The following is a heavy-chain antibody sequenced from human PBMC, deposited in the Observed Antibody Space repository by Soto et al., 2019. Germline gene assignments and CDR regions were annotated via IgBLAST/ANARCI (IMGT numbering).Heavy chain of an antibody. CDR1: GFTFSSYG. Sequence: QVQLVESGGGVVQPGGSLRLSCAASGFTFSSYGMHWVRQAPGKGLEWVALISFDGSNTYYADSVKGRSTISRYNSQNTLYLQMHSLRAEDTALYYCGAGQFFIDYWGQGALVTFSS. CDR2: ISFDGSNT. J-gene: IGHJ4*02. D-gene: IGHD6-19*01. CDR3: GAGQFFIDY. V-gene: IGHV3-30*03.